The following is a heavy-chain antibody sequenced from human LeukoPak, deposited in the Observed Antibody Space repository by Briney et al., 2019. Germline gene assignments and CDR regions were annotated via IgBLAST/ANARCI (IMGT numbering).Heavy chain of an antibody. CDR1: GGSISSGGYS. J-gene: IGHJ4*02. V-gene: IGHV4-30-2*01. D-gene: IGHD3-10*01. CDR2: IYHSGST. CDR3: AGMVRGVISMAFDY. Sequence: SQTLSLTGAVSGGSISSGGYSWSWIRQPPGKGLEWIGYIYHSGSTYYNPSLKSRVTISVDRSKNQFSLKLSSVTAADTAVYYCAGMVRGVISMAFDYWGQGTLVTVSS.